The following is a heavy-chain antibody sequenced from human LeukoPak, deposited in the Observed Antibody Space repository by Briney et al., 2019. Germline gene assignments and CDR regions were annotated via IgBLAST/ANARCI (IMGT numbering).Heavy chain of an antibody. CDR1: GYTFTSYG. V-gene: IGHV1-18*01. Sequence: GASVKVSCKASGYTFTSYGITWVRQAPGQGLEWMGWISAYNGSTIYAQKFRGRVTMTTDTSTSTAYMDLRSLRSDDTAMYYCARAPGITLVRGVKSDYWGQGTLVTVSS. D-gene: IGHD3-10*01. CDR2: ISAYNGST. J-gene: IGHJ4*02. CDR3: ARAPGITLVRGVKSDY.